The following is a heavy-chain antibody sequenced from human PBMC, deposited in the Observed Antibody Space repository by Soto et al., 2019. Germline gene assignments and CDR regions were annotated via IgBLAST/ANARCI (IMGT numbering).Heavy chain of an antibody. Sequence: QVQLVESGGGVVQPGRSLRLSCAASGFTFSSYAMHWVRQAPGKGLEWVAVISYDGSNKYYADSVKGRFTISRDNSKNPLYLQMHSLRAADTAVYYCARPRLASSHSSSWYTPYVDYWGQGTLVTVSS. D-gene: IGHD6-13*01. CDR1: GFTFSSYA. CDR3: ARPRLASSHSSSWYTPYVDY. CDR2: ISYDGSNK. V-gene: IGHV3-30-3*01. J-gene: IGHJ4*02.